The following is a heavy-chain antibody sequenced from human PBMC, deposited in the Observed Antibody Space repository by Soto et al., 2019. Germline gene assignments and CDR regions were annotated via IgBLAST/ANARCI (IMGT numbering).Heavy chain of an antibody. J-gene: IGHJ4*02. V-gene: IGHV4-34*01. CDR3: ASDRYGSGSYYN. D-gene: IGHD3-10*01. CDR1: GGSFSGYY. Sequence: SETLSLTCAVYGGSFSGYYWSWIRQPPGKGLEWIGEINHSGSTNYNPSLKSRVTISVDTSKNQFSLKLSSVTAADTAVYYCASDRYGSGSYYNWGQGTLVTVS. CDR2: INHSGST.